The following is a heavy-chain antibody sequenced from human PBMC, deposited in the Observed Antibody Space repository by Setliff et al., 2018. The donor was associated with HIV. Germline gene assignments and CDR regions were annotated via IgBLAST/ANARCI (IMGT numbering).Heavy chain of an antibody. D-gene: IGHD3-10*01. CDR2: IIPIFGLA. CDR1: GDIFNSNA. J-gene: IGHJ3*02. V-gene: IGHV1-69*04. Sequence: SVKVSCKASGDIFNSNAINWVRQAPGQGLEWMGRIIPIFGLANYARKFQGRVTITADKSTSTAYLELSSLTYDDTAIYYCARAEFLGPESDFDIWGQGTMVTVSS. CDR3: ARAEFLGPESDFDI.